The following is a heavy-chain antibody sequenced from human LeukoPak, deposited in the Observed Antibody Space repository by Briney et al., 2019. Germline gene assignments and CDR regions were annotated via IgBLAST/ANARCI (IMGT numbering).Heavy chain of an antibody. CDR1: GYTLTELS. Sequence: ASVKVSCKVSGYTLTELSMHWVRQAPGQGLEWMGWISAYNGNTNYAQKLQGRVTMTTDTSTSTAYMELRSLRSDDTAVYYCARDGPLQEFDYWGQGTLVTVSS. V-gene: IGHV1-18*01. D-gene: IGHD5-24*01. J-gene: IGHJ4*02. CDR3: ARDGPLQEFDY. CDR2: ISAYNGNT.